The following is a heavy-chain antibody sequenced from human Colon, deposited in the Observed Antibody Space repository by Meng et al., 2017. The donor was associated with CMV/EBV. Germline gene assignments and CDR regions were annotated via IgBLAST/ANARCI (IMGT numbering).Heavy chain of an antibody. V-gene: IGHV4-39*07. J-gene: IGHJ4*02. CDR1: GGSIRSSSSY. CDR3: ARGIAVAGLFDY. Sequence: SETLSLTCAVSGGSIRSSSSYWGWIRQPPGKGPEWLGSIYFSGSTYHNPSLESRVTISVDPSKNQFSLLLGSVTAADTAVYYCARGIAVAGLFDYWGQGTLVTVSS. CDR2: IYFSGST. D-gene: IGHD6-19*01.